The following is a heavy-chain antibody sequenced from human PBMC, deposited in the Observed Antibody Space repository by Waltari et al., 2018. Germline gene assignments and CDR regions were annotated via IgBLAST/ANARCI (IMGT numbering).Heavy chain of an antibody. D-gene: IGHD5-18*01. V-gene: IGHV3-7*01. J-gene: IGHJ4*02. CDR1: GFTFGDYW. CDR3: ARGIQLGGDY. CDR2: IHQDGRQK. Sequence: EVQLVESGGGLVQPGGSLRLSCAASGFTFGDYWLTWVRQAPGKGREGVANIHQDGRQKYEVDSMKGRVTVSRDNAKNSLYLQMNSLRADDTAVYYCARGIQLGGDYWGQGTLVTVSS.